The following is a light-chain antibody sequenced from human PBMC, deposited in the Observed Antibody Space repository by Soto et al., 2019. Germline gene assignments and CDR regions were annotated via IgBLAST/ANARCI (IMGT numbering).Light chain of an antibody. J-gene: IGLJ3*02. Sequence: QSALTQPPSASGSPGQSVTISCTGAGSDIGGYNYVSWFQQHPGKAPKLIVFEVNKRPSGVPDRFSGSKSGNTASLTVSGLQAEDEADYYCGSYARSNKWVFGGGTKVTVL. CDR2: EVN. V-gene: IGLV2-8*01. CDR3: GSYARSNKWV. CDR1: GSDIGGYNY.